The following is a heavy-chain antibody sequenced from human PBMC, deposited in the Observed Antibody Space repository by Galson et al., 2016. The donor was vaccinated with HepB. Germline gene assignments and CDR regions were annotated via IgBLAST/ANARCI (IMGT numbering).Heavy chain of an antibody. D-gene: IGHD3-3*01. Sequence: SLRLSCAASGFSFSHYAMHWVRQAPGKGLQWVAFISYDGGIQHHADSVKGRFTISIDNSKNTLYLQMNSLRVDDTAMYNCVRESGDYWGQGNLVTVSS. CDR1: GFSFSHYA. CDR3: VRESGDY. V-gene: IGHV3-30*01. J-gene: IGHJ4*02. CDR2: ISYDGGIQ.